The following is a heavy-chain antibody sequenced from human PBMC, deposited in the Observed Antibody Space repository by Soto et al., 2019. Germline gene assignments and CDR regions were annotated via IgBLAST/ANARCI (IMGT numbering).Heavy chain of an antibody. CDR1: GGTFSSYA. V-gene: IGHV1-69*06. J-gene: IGHJ5*02. Sequence: SVKVSCKASGGTFSSYAISGVRRAPGQGLEWMGGIIPIFGTANYAQKFQGRVTISVDTSKNQFSLKLSSVTAADTAVYYCARDTIYGSGKNWFDPWGQGTLVTVYS. D-gene: IGHD3-10*01. CDR3: ARDTIYGSGKNWFDP. CDR2: IIPIFGTA.